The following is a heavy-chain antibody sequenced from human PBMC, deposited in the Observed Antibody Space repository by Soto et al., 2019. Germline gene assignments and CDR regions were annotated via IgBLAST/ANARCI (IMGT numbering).Heavy chain of an antibody. CDR3: ATADGSGWFFEAA. D-gene: IGHD6-19*01. Sequence: QVQLVQSGAEVKKPGSSVKVSCKASGGSISSFAISWVRQAPGQGLDWMGGIIPIFDSANYAQKFQGRVAITAEAPTSTVYMELSSLKSAHTAVYYCATADGSGWFFEAAWGQGTLVTVSS. J-gene: IGHJ4*02. V-gene: IGHV1-69*12. CDR2: IIPIFDSA. CDR1: GGSISSFA.